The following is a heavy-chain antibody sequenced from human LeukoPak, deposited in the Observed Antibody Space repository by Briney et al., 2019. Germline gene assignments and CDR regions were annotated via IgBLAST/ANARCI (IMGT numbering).Heavy chain of an antibody. CDR2: ITYDGSNK. Sequence: GGSLRLSCAASGFTFSSYGMHWVRQAPGKGLEWGALITYDGSNKYYADSVKGRFTISRDNSKNTLYLQMNSLRAEDTAVYYCAKDIKVYYYDSSGYYPADAFDIWGQGTMVTVSS. V-gene: IGHV3-30*18. J-gene: IGHJ3*02. CDR1: GFTFSSYG. CDR3: AKDIKVYYYDSSGYYPADAFDI. D-gene: IGHD3-22*01.